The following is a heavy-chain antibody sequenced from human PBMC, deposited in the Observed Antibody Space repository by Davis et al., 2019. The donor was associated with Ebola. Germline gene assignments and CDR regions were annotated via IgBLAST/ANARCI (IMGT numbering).Heavy chain of an antibody. CDR2: IVVGSGNT. D-gene: IGHD3-22*01. CDR3: AAATYYYDSSGYYSGDY. Sequence: SVKVSCKASGFTFTSSAVQWVRQARGQRLEWIGWIVVGSGNTNYAQKFQERVTITRDMSTSTAYMELSSLRSEDTAVYYCAAATYYYDSSGYYSGDYWGQGTLVTVSS. J-gene: IGHJ4*02. CDR1: GFTFTSSA. V-gene: IGHV1-58*01.